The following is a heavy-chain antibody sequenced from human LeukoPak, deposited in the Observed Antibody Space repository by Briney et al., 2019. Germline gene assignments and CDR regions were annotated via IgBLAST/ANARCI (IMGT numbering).Heavy chain of an antibody. D-gene: IGHD1-7*01. V-gene: IGHV1-2*02. Sequence: GASVTVSCTASGYTFTGYYMHWVRQAPGQGLEWMGWINPNSGGTNYAQKFQGRVTITRDTSISTAYMELSRLRSDDTAVYYCARALYNWNYYWFDPWGQGTLVTVSS. J-gene: IGHJ5*02. CDR2: INPNSGGT. CDR3: ARALYNWNYYWFDP. CDR1: GYTFTGYY.